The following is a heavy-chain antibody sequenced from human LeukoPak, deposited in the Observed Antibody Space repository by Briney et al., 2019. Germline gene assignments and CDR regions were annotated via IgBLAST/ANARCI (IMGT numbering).Heavy chain of an antibody. CDR3: ARRKVGGTGDY. Sequence: PAGGSLRLSCAASGFTFSSYAMSWVRQAPGKGLEWVSAISGSGGSTYYADSVKGRFTISRDNSKNTLFLQVDSLRAEDSAIYYCARRKVGGTGDYWGQGTQVTVSS. D-gene: IGHD1-26*01. V-gene: IGHV3-23*01. J-gene: IGHJ4*02. CDR2: ISGSGGST. CDR1: GFTFSSYA.